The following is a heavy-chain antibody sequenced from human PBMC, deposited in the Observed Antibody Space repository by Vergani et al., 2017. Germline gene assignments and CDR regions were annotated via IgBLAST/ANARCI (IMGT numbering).Heavy chain of an antibody. CDR1: GGTFNSYT. J-gene: IGHJ4*02. CDR2: IIPILGIA. V-gene: IGHV1-69*02. D-gene: IGHD3-3*01. Sequence: QVQLVQSGAEVKKPGSSVKVSCKASGGTFNSYTVSWVRQAPGQGLEWMGRIIPILGIANYAQKFQGRVTITADKSTSTAYMELSSLRSEDTAVYYCARGHWSGYLTDYWGQGTLVTVSS. CDR3: ARGHWSGYLTDY.